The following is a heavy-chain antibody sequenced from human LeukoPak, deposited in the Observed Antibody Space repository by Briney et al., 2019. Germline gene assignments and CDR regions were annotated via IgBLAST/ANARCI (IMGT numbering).Heavy chain of an antibody. V-gene: IGHV4-4*07. J-gene: IGHJ5*02. CDR1: GGSISSYF. CDR3: ARRVWIWFGESYGVRGNWFDP. Sequence: PSETLSLTCIVSGGSISSYFWSWIRQPAGKGLEWIGRISASGSNNYNPSLKSRVTISVDTSKNQFSLKLSSVTAADTAVYYCARRVWIWFGESYGVRGNWFDPWGQGTLVTVSS. D-gene: IGHD3-10*01. CDR2: ISASGSN.